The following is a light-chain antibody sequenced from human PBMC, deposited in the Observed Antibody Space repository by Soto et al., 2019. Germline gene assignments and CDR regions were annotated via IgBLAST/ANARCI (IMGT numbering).Light chain of an antibody. CDR2: DVS. CDR3: SSYTSISTLV. J-gene: IGLJ1*01. CDR1: SSDVGGYNY. Sequence: QSALTQPASVSGSPGQSITISCTGTSSDVGGYNYVSWYQQHPGQVPKLMIYDVSNRPSGVSNRFSGSKSGNTASLTISGLQAEDEAYYDCSSYTSISTLVFGTGTKVTVL. V-gene: IGLV2-14*01.